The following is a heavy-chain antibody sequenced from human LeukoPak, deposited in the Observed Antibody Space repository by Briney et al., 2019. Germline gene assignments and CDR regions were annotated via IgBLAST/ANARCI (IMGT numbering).Heavy chain of an antibody. CDR2: IYSGGST. CDR1: GFTFTSYS. J-gene: IGHJ4*02. D-gene: IGHD5-12*01. CDR3: ARGGYSGYDYVDY. Sequence: YPGGSLRLSCAASGFTFTSYSMNWVRQAPGKGLEWVSVIYSGGSTYYADSVKGRFTISRHNSKNTLYLQMNSLRAEDTAVYYCARGGYSGYDYVDYWGQGTLVTVSS. V-gene: IGHV3-53*04.